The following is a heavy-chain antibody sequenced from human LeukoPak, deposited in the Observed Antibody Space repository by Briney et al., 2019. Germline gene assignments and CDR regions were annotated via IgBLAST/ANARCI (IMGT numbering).Heavy chain of an antibody. CDR2: INGDNGNT. J-gene: IGHJ5*02. CDR1: GYTFTTYA. V-gene: IGHV1-3*01. CDR3: ARAPYDILTGYSLNWFDP. D-gene: IGHD3-9*01. Sequence: ASVQVSCKASGYTFTTYAMHWVRQAPGQRLEWMGWINGDNGNTKYSQKFQGRVTITRDTSAYTAYMELRSLRSEDTAVYYCARAPYDILTGYSLNWFDPWGQGTRVTVSS.